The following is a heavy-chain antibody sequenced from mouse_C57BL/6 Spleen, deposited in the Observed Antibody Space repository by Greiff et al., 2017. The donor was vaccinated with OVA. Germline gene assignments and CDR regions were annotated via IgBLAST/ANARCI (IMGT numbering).Heavy chain of an antibody. J-gene: IGHJ4*01. Sequence: EVQLQESGPELVKPGASVKISCKASGYSFTDYNMNWVKQSNGKSLEWIGVINPNYGTTSYNQKFKGKATLTVDQSSSTAYMQLNSLTSEDSAVYYCARGGNYGDYYAMDYWGQGTSVTVSS. CDR1: GYSFTDYN. V-gene: IGHV1-39*01. D-gene: IGHD2-1*01. CDR2: INPNYGTT. CDR3: ARGGNYGDYYAMDY.